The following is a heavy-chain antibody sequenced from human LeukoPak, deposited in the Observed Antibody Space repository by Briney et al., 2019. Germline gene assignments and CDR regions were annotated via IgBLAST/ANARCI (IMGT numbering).Heavy chain of an antibody. CDR1: GFTFSSYS. CDR2: ISSSSSTI. J-gene: IGHJ4*02. V-gene: IGHV3-48*02. D-gene: IGHD3-22*01. Sequence: GGSLRLSCAASGFTFSSYSMNWVRQAPGKGREGVSYISSSSSTIYYADSVKGRFTISRDNAKNSLYLQMNSLRDEDTAVYCCARDWTMIVVDLFDYWGQGTLVTVSS. CDR3: ARDWTMIVVDLFDY.